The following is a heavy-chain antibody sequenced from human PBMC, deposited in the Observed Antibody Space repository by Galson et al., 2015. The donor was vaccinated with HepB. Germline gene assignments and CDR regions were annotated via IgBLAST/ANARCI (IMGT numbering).Heavy chain of an antibody. J-gene: IGHJ4*02. CDR2: IQGETDGGSA. CDR3: TTLDH. CDR1: GFTFSDAW. V-gene: IGHV3-15*01. Sequence: SLRLSCAASGFTFSDAWMTWVRQAPGKGLEWVGRIQGETDGGSADYAAFVKGRFTISRDDSKNTLYLQMNRLLTDDTAIYYCTTLDHWGQGTLVTVSS.